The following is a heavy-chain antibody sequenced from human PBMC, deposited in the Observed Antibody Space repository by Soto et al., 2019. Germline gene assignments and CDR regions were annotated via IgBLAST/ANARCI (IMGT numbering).Heavy chain of an antibody. CDR2: ISGSGGST. D-gene: IGHD6-19*01. Sequence: EVQLLESGGGLVQPGGSLRLSCAASGFTFSSYAMSWVRQAPGQGLEWVSAISGSGGSTYYADSVKGRFTISRDNSKNTRYLQMNSLRAEDTAVYYCAKDPRGGSGWYSEFGGYFDYWGQGTLVTVSS. V-gene: IGHV3-23*01. CDR1: GFTFSSYA. J-gene: IGHJ4*03. CDR3: AKDPRGGSGWYSEFGGYFDY.